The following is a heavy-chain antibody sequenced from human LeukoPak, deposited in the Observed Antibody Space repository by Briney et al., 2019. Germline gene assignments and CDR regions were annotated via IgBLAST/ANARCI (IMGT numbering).Heavy chain of an antibody. CDR2: ISGSGGNT. D-gene: IGHD4-17*01. CDR1: GFTFSNYV. CDR3: AKGPITVTRNFDY. J-gene: IGHJ4*02. Sequence: GGSLRLSCAASGFTFSNYVMSWVRPPPGKGMEWVSSISGSGGNTYYADSVKGRFTISRDNSKNTLYLEMNSLRAEDTAVYYCAKGPITVTRNFDYWGQGTLVTVSS. V-gene: IGHV3-23*01.